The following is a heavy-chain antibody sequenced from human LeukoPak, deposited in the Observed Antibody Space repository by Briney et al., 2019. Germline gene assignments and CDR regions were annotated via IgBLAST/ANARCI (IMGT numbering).Heavy chain of an antibody. J-gene: IGHJ6*03. V-gene: IGHV3-66*02. D-gene: IGHD6-6*01. CDR3: ARLGGKQLVRYYQYYMDV. CDR1: EFTVSSNY. CDR2: IYSGGGT. Sequence: GWSLRLSCAASEFTVSSNYMSWVRQAPGKGLDGFSIIYSGGGTYYTDSVKGRFTISRDNSKNTLYLQMNGLRVEDTAVYYCARLGGKQLVRYYQYYMDVWGKGATVTVSS.